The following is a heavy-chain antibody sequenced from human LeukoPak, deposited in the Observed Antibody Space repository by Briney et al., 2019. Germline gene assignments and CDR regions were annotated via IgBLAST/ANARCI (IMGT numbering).Heavy chain of an antibody. D-gene: IGHD3-10*01. V-gene: IGHV3-48*04. CDR2: ISTSGGTK. J-gene: IGHJ4*02. CDR3: ARWRQFEVDY. CDR1: GFSFSNYG. Sequence: GGSLRLSCAASGFSFSNYGMHWVRQAPGKGLEWISYISTSGGTKNYEDSVNGRFTISRDNAKNLLYLQLNSLRAEDTAVYYCARWRQFEVDYWGQGILVTVSS.